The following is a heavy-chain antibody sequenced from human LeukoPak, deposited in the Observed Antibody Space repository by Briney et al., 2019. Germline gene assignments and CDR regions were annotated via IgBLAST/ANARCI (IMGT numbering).Heavy chain of an antibody. J-gene: IGHJ4*02. Sequence: GESLKISCKDSEHSLSNYWIGWVRQMPGKGLEWMGIIYPGDSDTRYSPSFQGQVTISADKSISTAYLRWSSLKASDTAMYYCARHGFSTNGVWSPDFWGQGPLVPVSS. CDR3: ARHGFSTNGVWSPDF. CDR1: EHSLSNYW. CDR2: IYPGDSDT. D-gene: IGHD2-8*01. V-gene: IGHV5-51*01.